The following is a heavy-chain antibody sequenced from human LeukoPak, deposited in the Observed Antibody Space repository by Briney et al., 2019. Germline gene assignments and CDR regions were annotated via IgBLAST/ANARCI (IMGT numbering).Heavy chain of an antibody. V-gene: IGHV3-53*01. CDR1: GFTVSSKY. D-gene: IGHD3-22*01. CDR3: TRDRRYYDTSGYYD. Sequence: PGGSLRLSCAASGFTVSSKYMSWVRQAPGKGLGWVSVIYSGGIPYYADSVKGRFTISRDNSKNTLYLQMNSLRAEDTAVYYCTRDRRYYDTSGYYDWGQGTLVTVSS. CDR2: IYSGGIP. J-gene: IGHJ4*02.